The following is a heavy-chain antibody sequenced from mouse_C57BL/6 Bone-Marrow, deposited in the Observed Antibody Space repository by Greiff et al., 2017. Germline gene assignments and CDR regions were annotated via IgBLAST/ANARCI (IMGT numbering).Heavy chain of an antibody. D-gene: IGHD1-1*01. CDR2: IDPSDSYT. J-gene: IGHJ2*01. CDR1: GYTFTSYW. V-gene: IGHV1-69*01. Sequence: QVQLKQPGAELVMPGASVKLSCKASGYTFTSYWMHWVKQRPGQGLEWIGEIDPSDSYTNYNQKFKGKSTLTVDKSSSTAYMQLSSLTSEDSAVYYCARSLNNYGSSSSYWGQGTTLTVSS. CDR3: ARSLNNYGSSSSY.